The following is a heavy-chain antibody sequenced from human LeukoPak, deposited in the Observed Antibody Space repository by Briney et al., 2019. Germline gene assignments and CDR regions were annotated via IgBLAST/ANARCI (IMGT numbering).Heavy chain of an antibody. Sequence: SETLSLTCAVYVGSFSGYYWSWIRQPPGKGLEWIGEINHSGSTNYNPSLKSRVTISVDTSKNQSSLKLSSVTAADTAVYYCARVGRVYYDSSGYYNYWGQGTLVTVSS. J-gene: IGHJ4*02. D-gene: IGHD3-22*01. CDR2: INHSGST. CDR3: ARVGRVYYDSSGYYNY. CDR1: VGSFSGYY. V-gene: IGHV4-34*01.